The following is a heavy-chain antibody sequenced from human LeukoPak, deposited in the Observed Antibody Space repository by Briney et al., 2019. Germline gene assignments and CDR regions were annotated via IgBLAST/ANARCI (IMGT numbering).Heavy chain of an antibody. CDR1: GFTLSSYD. Sequence: GGSLRLSCAASGFTLSSYDMHWVRQVTGKGLEWVSAIGVAGDTYYPGSVKGRFIITRENAKNSLYLQMNSLRVEDTAVYYCARGRGPYGWFDPWGQGTLDTVSS. D-gene: IGHD3-10*01. CDR2: IGVAGDT. V-gene: IGHV3-13*01. J-gene: IGHJ5*02. CDR3: ARGRGPYGWFDP.